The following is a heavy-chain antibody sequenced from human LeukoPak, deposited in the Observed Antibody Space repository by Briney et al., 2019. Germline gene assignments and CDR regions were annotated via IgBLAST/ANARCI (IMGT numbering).Heavy chain of an antibody. J-gene: IGHJ5*01. CDR1: GYTFTGFF. CDR3: ARVDLDGGDSIGFDS. CDR2: INPNIGNA. V-gene: IGHV1-2*02. Sequence: GASVKVSCKASGYTFTGFFMHWVRQAPGQGLEWMGWINPNIGNAYYAQKFQGRVTMTRDRSINTAYMELSRLTSDDTAVYYCARVDLDGGDSIGFDSWGQGTLVTVSS. D-gene: IGHD2-21*02.